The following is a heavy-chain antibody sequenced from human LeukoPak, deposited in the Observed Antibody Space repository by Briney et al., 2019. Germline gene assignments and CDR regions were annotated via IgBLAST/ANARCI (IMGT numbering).Heavy chain of an antibody. CDR1: GFTFSSYS. J-gene: IGHJ4*02. Sequence: GGSLRLSCAASGFTFSSYSMNWVRQAPGKGLEWVSSISSSSSYIYYADSVKGRLTISRDNAKNSLYLQMNSLRAEDTAVYYCARAEYYYDSSGYTFFDYWGQGTLVTVSS. D-gene: IGHD3-22*01. V-gene: IGHV3-21*01. CDR2: ISSSSSYI. CDR3: ARAEYYYDSSGYTFFDY.